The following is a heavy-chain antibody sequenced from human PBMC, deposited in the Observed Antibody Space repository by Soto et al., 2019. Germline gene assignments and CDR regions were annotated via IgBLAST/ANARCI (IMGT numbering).Heavy chain of an antibody. CDR1: GGSISSGAYY. J-gene: IGHJ6*02. CDR2: IYYSGST. Sequence: QVQLQESGPGLVKPSQTLSLTCTVSGGSISSGAYYWSWIRQPPGQGLEWIGYIYYSGSTYYNPSLKSRVSISVDTSKNQFSLKLSSVTAADTAVYYCTSHDYAHYGMDVWGQGTTVTVAS. CDR3: TSHDYAHYGMDV. D-gene: IGHD3-16*01. V-gene: IGHV4-30-4*01.